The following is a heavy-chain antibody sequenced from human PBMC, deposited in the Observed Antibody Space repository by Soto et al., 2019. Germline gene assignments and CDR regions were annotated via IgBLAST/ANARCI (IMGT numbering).Heavy chain of an antibody. V-gene: IGHV1-18*04. J-gene: IGHJ4*02. CDR3: AGWTSTYDSSEDIDY. CDR1: GYTFNSHG. D-gene: IGHD3-22*01. Sequence: ASVKVSCKAFGYTFNSHGISWVRQAPGQGLEWMGWINSYNGHTNYAQKLQGRVTMTTDTSASTAYLELRSLRSDDTAVYYCAGWTSTYDSSEDIDYWGQGTLVTVSS. CDR2: INSYNGHT.